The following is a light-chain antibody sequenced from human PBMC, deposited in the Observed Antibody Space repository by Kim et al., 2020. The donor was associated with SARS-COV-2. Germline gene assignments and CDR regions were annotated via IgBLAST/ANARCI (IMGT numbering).Light chain of an antibody. Sequence: EPASMSCRSSQSLLHSNGYNYLDWYLQKPGQSPQLLIYLGSNRASGVPDRFSGNGSGTDFTLKISRVEAEDVGVYYCMQALQTPYTFGQGTKLEI. V-gene: IGKV2-28*01. CDR3: MQALQTPYT. CDR2: LGS. CDR1: QSLLHSNGYNY. J-gene: IGKJ2*01.